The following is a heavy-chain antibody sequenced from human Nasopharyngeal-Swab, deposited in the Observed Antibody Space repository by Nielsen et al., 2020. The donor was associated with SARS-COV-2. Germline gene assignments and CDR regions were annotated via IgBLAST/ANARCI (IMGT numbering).Heavy chain of an antibody. V-gene: IGHV4-31*03. CDR1: GGSISSGGYY. Sequence: SETLSLTSTVSGGSISSGGYYWSWIRQHPGKGLEWIGYIYYSGSTYYNPSLKSRVTISVDTSKNQFSVKLSSVTAADTAVYYCASYYYDSSDYSYWFDPWGQGTLVTVS. CDR3: ASYYYDSSDYSYWFDP. D-gene: IGHD3-22*01. CDR2: IYYSGST. J-gene: IGHJ5*02.